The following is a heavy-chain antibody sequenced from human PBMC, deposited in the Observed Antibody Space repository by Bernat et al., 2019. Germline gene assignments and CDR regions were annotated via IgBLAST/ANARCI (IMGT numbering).Heavy chain of an antibody. J-gene: IGHJ4*02. Sequence: QVQLVESGGGVVQPGRSLRLSCAASGFTFSSYAMHWVRQTPGKGLEWVAVISYDGSNKYYADSVKGRFTISRDNSKNTLYLQMNSLRAEDTAVNYCAREITIAARPADYWGQGTLVTVSS. D-gene: IGHD6-6*01. CDR2: ISYDGSNK. CDR3: AREITIAARPADY. CDR1: GFTFSSYA. V-gene: IGHV3-30*01.